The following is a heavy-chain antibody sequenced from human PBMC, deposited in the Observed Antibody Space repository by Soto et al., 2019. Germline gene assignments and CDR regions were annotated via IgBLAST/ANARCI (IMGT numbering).Heavy chain of an antibody. CDR1: GYIFTAYS. J-gene: IGHJ1*01. Sequence: ASVKVSCKASGYIFTAYSMHWVRQAPGQGLEWMGVVNPSGGSTNYAQKFQGRITMTRDTSTSTVFMDLSSLTSEDTAVYYCAREENCSDGVCYSEYFQRWGQGTLVTVSS. CDR2: VNPSGGST. V-gene: IGHV1-46*01. D-gene: IGHD2-15*01. CDR3: AREENCSDGVCYSEYFQR.